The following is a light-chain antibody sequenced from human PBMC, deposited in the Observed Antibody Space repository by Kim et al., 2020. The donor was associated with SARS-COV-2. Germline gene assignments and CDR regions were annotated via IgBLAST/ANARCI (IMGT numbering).Light chain of an antibody. V-gene: IGKV1-8*01. J-gene: IGKJ2*01. Sequence: SASTGDRFTITCRASQGISSYLAWYQQKPGKAPKLLIYAASTLQSGVPSRFSGSGSGTDFTLTISCLQSEDFATYYCQQYYSYPVTFGQGTKLEI. CDR1: QGISSY. CDR3: QQYYSYPVT. CDR2: AAS.